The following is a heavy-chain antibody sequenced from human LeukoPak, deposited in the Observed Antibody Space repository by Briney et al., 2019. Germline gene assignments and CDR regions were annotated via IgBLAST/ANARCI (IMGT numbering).Heavy chain of an antibody. CDR1: GFNFFNYA. Sequence: PGGSLRLSCAASGFNFFNYALHWVRQAPGKGLEWVSAISGSGGSTYYADSVKGRFTISRDNSRNTLYLQMDSLRAGDTAVYYCAREYNGYYGMDVWGQGTTVTVSS. CDR2: ISGSGGST. CDR3: AREYNGYYGMDV. V-gene: IGHV3-23*01. J-gene: IGHJ6*02. D-gene: IGHD1-14*01.